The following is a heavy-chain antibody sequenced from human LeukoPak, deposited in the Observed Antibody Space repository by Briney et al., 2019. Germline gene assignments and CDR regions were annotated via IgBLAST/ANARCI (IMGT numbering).Heavy chain of an antibody. V-gene: IGHV3-33*06. CDR3: AKDFDSSGYYFEAYYFDY. J-gene: IGHJ4*02. D-gene: IGHD3-22*01. CDR2: IWYDGSNK. Sequence: GGSLRLSCAASGFTFSSYGMHWVRQAPGKGLEWVAVIWYDGSNKYYADSVKGRFTISRDNSKNTLYLQMNSLRAEDTAVYYCAKDFDSSGYYFEAYYFDYWGQGTLVTASS. CDR1: GFTFSSYG.